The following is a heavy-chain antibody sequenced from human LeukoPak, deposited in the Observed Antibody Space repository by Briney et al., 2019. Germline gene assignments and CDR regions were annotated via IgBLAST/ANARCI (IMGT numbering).Heavy chain of an antibody. Sequence: ASVKVSCKASGYTFTGYYMHWVRQAPGQGLEWMGWINPNSGGTNYAQKFQGGVTMTRDTSISTAYMELSRLRSDDTAVYYCARALSIVGATNYWGQGTLVTVSS. V-gene: IGHV1-2*02. D-gene: IGHD1-26*01. J-gene: IGHJ4*02. CDR3: ARALSIVGATNY. CDR2: INPNSGGT. CDR1: GYTFTGYY.